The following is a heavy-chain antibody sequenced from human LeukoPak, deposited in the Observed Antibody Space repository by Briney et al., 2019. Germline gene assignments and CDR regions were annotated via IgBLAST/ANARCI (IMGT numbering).Heavy chain of an antibody. V-gene: IGHV1-18*01. CDR2: ISAYNGNT. Sequence: ASVKVSCKASGYTFTSYGISWVRQAPGQGLEWMGWISAYNGNTNYAQKLQGRVTMTTDTSTSTAYMELRSLRSDDTAVYYCARGLIYYDSCGSYFDYWGQGTLVTVSS. J-gene: IGHJ4*02. CDR3: ARGLIYYDSCGSYFDY. CDR1: GYTFTSYG. D-gene: IGHD3-22*01.